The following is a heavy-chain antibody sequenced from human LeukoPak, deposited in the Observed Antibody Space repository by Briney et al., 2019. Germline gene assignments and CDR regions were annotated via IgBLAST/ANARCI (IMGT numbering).Heavy chain of an antibody. CDR3: ARAYSSSWYGNYFDY. D-gene: IGHD6-13*01. CDR1: GYTFTGYY. Sequence: ASVKVSCKASGYTFTGYYMHWVRQAPGQGLEWMGWISAYNGNTNYAQKLQGRVTMTTDTSTSTAYMELRSLRSDDTAVYYCARAYSSSWYGNYFDYWGQGTLVTVSS. V-gene: IGHV1-18*04. J-gene: IGHJ4*02. CDR2: ISAYNGNT.